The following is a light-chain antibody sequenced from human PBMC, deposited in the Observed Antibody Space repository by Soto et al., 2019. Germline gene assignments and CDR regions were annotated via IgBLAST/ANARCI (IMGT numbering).Light chain of an antibody. CDR3: FSFPPTIPHL. V-gene: IGLV2-14*01. CDR1: SSDIGAYDY. Sequence: QSALTQPASLSGSPGQSITISCTGTSSDIGAYDYVSWFQQHPGKAPKLMISEVNNRPSGVSNRFSGSKSGNTAYLTISGLQVEVEAPYLCFSFPPTIPHLFGTGTKVAAL. CDR2: EVN. J-gene: IGLJ1*01.